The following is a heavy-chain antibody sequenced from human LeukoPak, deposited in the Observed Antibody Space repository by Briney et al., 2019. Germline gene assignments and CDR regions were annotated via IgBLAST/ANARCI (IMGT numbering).Heavy chain of an antibody. D-gene: IGHD5-18*01. CDR2: IYYSGST. CDR3: ARADTAMVTVSAFDI. J-gene: IGHJ3*02. V-gene: IGHV4-39*07. Sequence: PSETLSLTCTVSGGSISSSNYYWGCIRQPPGKGLECIGSIYYSGSTYYNPSLKSRVTISVDTSKNQFSLKLSSVTAADTAVYYCARADTAMVTVSAFDIWGQGTMVTVSS. CDR1: GGSISSSNYY.